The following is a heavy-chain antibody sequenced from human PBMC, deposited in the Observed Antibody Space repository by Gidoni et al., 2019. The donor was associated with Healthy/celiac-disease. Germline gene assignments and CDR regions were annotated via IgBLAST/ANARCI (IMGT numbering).Heavy chain of an antibody. J-gene: IGHJ2*01. CDR3: ARDPLRLRELFLNWYFDL. CDR1: GFPFSRYA. CDR2: ISYDGSNK. D-gene: IGHD3-10*01. Sequence: QVQLVESGGGVVQPGRSLRLSCAASGFPFSRYAMHWVRQAPGKGLEWVAVISYDGSNKYYADSVKGRFTISRDNSKNTLYLQMNSLRAEDTAVYYCARDPLRLRELFLNWYFDLWGRGTLVTVSS. V-gene: IGHV3-30-3*01.